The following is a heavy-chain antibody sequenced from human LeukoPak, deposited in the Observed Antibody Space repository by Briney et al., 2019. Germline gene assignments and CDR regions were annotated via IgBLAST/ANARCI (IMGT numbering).Heavy chain of an antibody. J-gene: IGHJ4*02. CDR3: AKGPQVAEFDY. CDR1: GFTFSNYE. D-gene: IGHD2-15*01. Sequence: PGGSLRLSCAASGFTFSNYEMNWVRQAPGKGLEWVSYISSSGSTIYYADSVKGRFTISRDNAKNSLYLQMNSLRAEDTAVYYCAKGPQVAEFDYWGQGTLVTVSS. CDR2: ISSSGSTI. V-gene: IGHV3-48*03.